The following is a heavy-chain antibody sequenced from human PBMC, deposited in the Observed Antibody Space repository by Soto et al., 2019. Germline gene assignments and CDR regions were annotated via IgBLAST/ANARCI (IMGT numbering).Heavy chain of an antibody. Sequence: SETLSLTCAVYGGSFSGYYWSWIRQPPGKGLEWIGEINHSGSTNYNPSLKSRVTISVDTSKNQFSLKLSSVTAADTAVYYCARVQVLRFLEWFLAPSPPSYYYMDVWGKGTTVTVSS. D-gene: IGHD3-3*01. V-gene: IGHV4-34*01. CDR2: INHSGST. CDR1: GGSFSGYY. CDR3: ARVQVLRFLEWFLAPSPPSYYYMDV. J-gene: IGHJ6*03.